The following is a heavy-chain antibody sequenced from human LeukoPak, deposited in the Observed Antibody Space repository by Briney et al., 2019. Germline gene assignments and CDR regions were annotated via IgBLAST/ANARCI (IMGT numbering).Heavy chain of an antibody. D-gene: IGHD5-18*01. CDR3: ARSIQLWPTGFDY. V-gene: IGHV5-51*01. CDR2: IYPGDSDT. CDR1: GYSFTSYW. Sequence: GESLKVSCKGSGYSFTSYWIGWVRQMPGKGLEWMGIIYPGDSDTRYSPSFQGQVTISADKSISTAYLQWSSLKASDTAMYYCARSIQLWPTGFDYWGQGTLVTVSS. J-gene: IGHJ4*02.